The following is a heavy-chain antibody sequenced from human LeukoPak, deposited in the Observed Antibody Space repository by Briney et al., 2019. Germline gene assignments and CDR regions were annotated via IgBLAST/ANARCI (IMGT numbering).Heavy chain of an antibody. Sequence: GGSLRLSCAAPGFTFSSYSMNWVRQAPGKGLEWVSSISSSSSYIYYADSVKGRFTISRDNAKNSLYLQMNSLRAEDTAVYYCARDRGGWYRDAFDIWGQGTMVTVSS. CDR3: ARDRGGWYRDAFDI. CDR1: GFTFSSYS. J-gene: IGHJ3*02. V-gene: IGHV3-21*01. CDR2: ISSSSSYI. D-gene: IGHD6-19*01.